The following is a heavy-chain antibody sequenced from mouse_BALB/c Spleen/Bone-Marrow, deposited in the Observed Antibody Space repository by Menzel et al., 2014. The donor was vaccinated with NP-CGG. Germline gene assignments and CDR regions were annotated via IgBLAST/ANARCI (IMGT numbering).Heavy chain of an antibody. CDR3: ARGGGAYYGNYWFAY. CDR1: GFTFSSYG. CDR2: ISSGGGYT. V-gene: IGHV5-6*01. J-gene: IGHJ3*01. D-gene: IGHD2-10*01. Sequence: EVKLMESGGDLVKPGGSLKLSCAASGFTFSSYGMSWVRQTPDKRLEWVATISSGGGYTCYPDSVKGRFTISRDNAKNTLYLQMSSLKSEDTAMYYCARGGGAYYGNYWFAYWGQGTLVTVSA.